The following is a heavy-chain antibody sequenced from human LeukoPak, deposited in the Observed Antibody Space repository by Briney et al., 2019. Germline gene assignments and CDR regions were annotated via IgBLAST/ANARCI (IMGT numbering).Heavy chain of an antibody. CDR1: GFTFSSYE. Sequence: RTGGSLRLSCAASGFTFSSYEMNWVRQAPGKGLEWVSYISISGSTIYYADSVKGRFTISRDNAKNSLYLQMNSLRAEDTAVYYCARGAGYSYGSFDYWGQGTLVTVSS. J-gene: IGHJ4*02. CDR3: ARGAGYSYGSFDY. CDR2: ISISGSTI. D-gene: IGHD5-18*01. V-gene: IGHV3-48*03.